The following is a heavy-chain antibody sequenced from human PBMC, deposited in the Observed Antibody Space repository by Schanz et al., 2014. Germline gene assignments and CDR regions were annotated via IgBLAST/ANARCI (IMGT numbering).Heavy chain of an antibody. D-gene: IGHD6-13*01. CDR3: ARSGSSNCYFFDY. V-gene: IGHV1-18*01. Sequence: QAQLMQSGPELKKPGASVKVSCKTSGYAFSDYGITWVRQAPGQGLQWMGWISPYTGNTNYAQTLQGRITLTTDTATSTAYMEVSSLRSEDTAVYYCARSGSSNCYFFDYWGEGTLVTVSS. CDR1: GYAFSDYG. J-gene: IGHJ4*02. CDR2: ISPYTGNT.